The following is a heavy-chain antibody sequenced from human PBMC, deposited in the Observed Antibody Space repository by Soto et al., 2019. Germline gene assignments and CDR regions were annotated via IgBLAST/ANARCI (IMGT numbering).Heavy chain of an antibody. CDR1: GYSFAGYW. Sequence: GESLKISCTGSGYSFAGYWITWVRQKPGKGLEWMGRIDPSDSQTYYSPSFRGHVTISVTKSITTVFLQWSSLRASDTATYYCARQIYDSDTGPNFQYYFDSWGQGTPVTVSS. CDR2: IDPSDSQT. CDR3: ARQIYDSDTGPNFQYYFDS. V-gene: IGHV5-10-1*01. J-gene: IGHJ4*02. D-gene: IGHD3-22*01.